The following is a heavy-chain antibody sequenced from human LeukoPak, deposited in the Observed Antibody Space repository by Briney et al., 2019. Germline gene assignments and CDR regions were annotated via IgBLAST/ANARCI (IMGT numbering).Heavy chain of an antibody. CDR1: GFTFSSYS. V-gene: IGHV3-21*01. J-gene: IGHJ4*02. D-gene: IGHD5-12*01. CDR2: ISSSSSYI. CDR3: ARGSGYDYGGY. Sequence: GGSLRLSCAASGFTFSSYSMSWVRQAPGKGLEWASSISSSSSYIYYADSVKGRFTISRDNAKNSLYLQMNSLRAEDTAVYYCARGSGYDYGGYWGQGTLVTVSS.